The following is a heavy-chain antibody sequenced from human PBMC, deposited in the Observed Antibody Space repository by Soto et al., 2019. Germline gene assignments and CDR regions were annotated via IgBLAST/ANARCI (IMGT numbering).Heavy chain of an antibody. CDR1: GITFSDAW. CDR2: VKSIADAGTT. Sequence: GXSLRLSGAASGITFSDAWMTWVRQVPGKGLEWVGRVKSIADAGTTTYGAPVRGRFSISRDDSNSTLFLQMNSLKIEDTAVYYCNTGRYTFGLDSWGQGILVTVSS. V-gene: IGHV3-15*01. D-gene: IGHD3-16*01. J-gene: IGHJ4*02. CDR3: NTGRYTFGLDS.